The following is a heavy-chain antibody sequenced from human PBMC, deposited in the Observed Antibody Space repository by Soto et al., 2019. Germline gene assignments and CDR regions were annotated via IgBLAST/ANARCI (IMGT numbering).Heavy chain of an antibody. CDR2: IYYSGST. D-gene: IGHD2-2*01. J-gene: IGHJ6*02. V-gene: IGHV4-31*03. CDR3: AREDLTRYCSSTSCYYYYGMDV. CDR1: GGSISSGGYY. Sequence: SETLSLTCTVSGGSISSGGYYWSWIRQHPGKGMEWIGYIYYSGSTYYNQSLKSRVTISVDTSKNQFSLELSSVTAADTAVYYCAREDLTRYCSSTSCYYYYGMDVWGQGTTVTVSS.